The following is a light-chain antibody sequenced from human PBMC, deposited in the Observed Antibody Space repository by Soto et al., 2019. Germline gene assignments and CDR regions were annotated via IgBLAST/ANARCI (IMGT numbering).Light chain of an antibody. J-gene: IGLJ2*01. CDR1: SSNIGSKY. CDR3: AAWDGSLSGVV. V-gene: IGLV1-47*01. Sequence: QSVLTQSPSASGTPGQRVTISCSGSSSNIGSKYVYWYQQLPGTAPKLLIYRDNQRRSGVPDRFSGSKSGTSASLAISGLRSEDEADYYCAAWDGSLSGVVFGGGTKVTVL. CDR2: RDN.